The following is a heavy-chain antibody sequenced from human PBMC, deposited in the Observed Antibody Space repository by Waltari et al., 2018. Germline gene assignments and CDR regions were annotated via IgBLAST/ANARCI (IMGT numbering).Heavy chain of an antibody. D-gene: IGHD2-15*01. CDR1: GGSFSGYY. CDR3: ARGTLGEDCSGGSCYFDY. V-gene: IGHV4-34*01. J-gene: IGHJ4*02. Sequence: QVQLQQWGAGLLKPSETLSLTCAVYGGSFSGYYWSWIRQPPGKGLEWIGEINHSGSTNYNPSLKSRVTISVDTSKNQFSLKLSSVTAADTAVYYCARGTLGEDCSGGSCYFDYWGQGTLVTVSS. CDR2: INHSGST.